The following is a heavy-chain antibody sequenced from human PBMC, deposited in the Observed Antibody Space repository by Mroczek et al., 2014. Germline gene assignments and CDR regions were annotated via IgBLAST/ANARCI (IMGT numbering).Heavy chain of an antibody. Sequence: VQLVESGPGLVKPSQTLSLTCTVSGGSISSGGYYWSWIRQHPGKGLEWIGYIYYSGSTYYNPSLKSRVTISVDTSKNQFSLKLSSVTAADTAVYYCARVMGSGWYGSRGPPDYWGQGTLVTVSS. CDR3: ARVMGSGWYGSRGPPDY. CDR1: GGSISSGGYY. J-gene: IGHJ4*02. V-gene: IGHV4-31*03. D-gene: IGHD6-19*01. CDR2: IYYSGST.